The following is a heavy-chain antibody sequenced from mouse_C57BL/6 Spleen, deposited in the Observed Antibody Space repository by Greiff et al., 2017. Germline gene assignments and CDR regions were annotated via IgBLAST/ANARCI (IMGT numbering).Heavy chain of an antibody. V-gene: IGHV5-9-1*02. J-gene: IGHJ4*01. D-gene: IGHD2-4*01. CDR3: TRANDDDNYAMDY. CDR2: ISSGGDYI. Sequence: EVKLMESGEGLVKPGGSLQLSCAASGFTFSSYAMSWVRQTPEKRLEWVAYISSGGDYIYYADTVKGRFTISRDTARTTLYLQMSSLKSEDTAMYYCTRANDDDNYAMDYWGQGTSVTVSS. CDR1: GFTFSSYA.